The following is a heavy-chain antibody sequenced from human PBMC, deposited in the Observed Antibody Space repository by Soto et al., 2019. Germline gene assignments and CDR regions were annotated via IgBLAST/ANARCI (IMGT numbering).Heavy chain of an antibody. CDR3: AKVLVGATSHSDFDS. J-gene: IGHJ4*02. D-gene: IGHD2-15*01. Sequence: SETLSLTCTVSGGSITNTNYFWGWIRQPPGKGLEWIGSATYSGGTYYNSSLKSRVTISVDTSKNQFSLRLTSVTAADTAVYYCAKVLVGATSHSDFDSWGQGTLVTVSS. CDR1: GGSITNTNYF. V-gene: IGHV4-39*01. CDR2: ATYSGGT.